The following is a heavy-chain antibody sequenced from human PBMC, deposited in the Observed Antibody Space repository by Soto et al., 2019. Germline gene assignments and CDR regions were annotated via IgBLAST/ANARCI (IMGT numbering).Heavy chain of an antibody. CDR2: IRSKANSYAT. D-gene: IGHD5-12*01. CDR1: GFTFSGSA. J-gene: IGHJ4*02. V-gene: IGHV3-73*01. Sequence: GGSLRLSCAASGFTFSGSAMHWVRQASGKGLEWVGRIRSKANSYATAYAASVKGRFTISRDDSKNTAYLQMNSLKTEDTAVYYCTRRDIVATIWGQGTLVTVSS. CDR3: TRRDIVATI.